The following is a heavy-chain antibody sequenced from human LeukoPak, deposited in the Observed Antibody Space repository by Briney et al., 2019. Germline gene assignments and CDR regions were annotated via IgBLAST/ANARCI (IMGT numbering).Heavy chain of an antibody. D-gene: IGHD2-15*01. CDR3: AKQLGYCSDGSCYFPY. Sequence: GSLRLSCAASGFNFNNYWMSWLRQAPGKGLEWVSAISNNGGYTYYADSVQGRFTISRDNSKSTLCLQMNSLRAEDTAVYYCAKQLGYCSDGSCYFPYWGQGTLVTVSS. V-gene: IGHV3-23*01. CDR1: GFNFNNYW. CDR2: ISNNGGYT. J-gene: IGHJ4*02.